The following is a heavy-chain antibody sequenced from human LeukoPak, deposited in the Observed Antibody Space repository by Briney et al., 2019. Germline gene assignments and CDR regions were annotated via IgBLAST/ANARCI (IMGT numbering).Heavy chain of an antibody. CDR3: ATESSLSK. V-gene: IGHV3-30-3*02. CDR1: GFTLSTYA. J-gene: IGHJ4*02. Sequence: GGSLRLSCVASGFTLSTYAMDWVRQAPGRGLEWVADIAYDGSFSNYAYSVKGRFTVSRDNSKNTLYLQMNSLRLDATAVYYCATESSLSKWGQGTLVTVSS. CDR2: IAYDGSFS. D-gene: IGHD6-6*01.